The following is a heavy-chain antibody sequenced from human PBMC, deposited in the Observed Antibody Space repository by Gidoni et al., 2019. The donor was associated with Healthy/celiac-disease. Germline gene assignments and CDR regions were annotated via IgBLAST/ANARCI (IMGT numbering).Heavy chain of an antibody. Sequence: EVQLVESGGGLVQPGGSLKLSCAASGFTFSGSAMHWVRQASGKGLEWVGRIRSKANSYATAYAASVKGRFTISRDDSKNTAYLQMNSLKTEDTAVYYCTRREVTMIVDDAFDIWGQGTMVTVSS. CDR2: IRSKANSYAT. D-gene: IGHD3-22*01. J-gene: IGHJ3*02. CDR3: TRREVTMIVDDAFDI. CDR1: GFTFSGSA. V-gene: IGHV3-73*02.